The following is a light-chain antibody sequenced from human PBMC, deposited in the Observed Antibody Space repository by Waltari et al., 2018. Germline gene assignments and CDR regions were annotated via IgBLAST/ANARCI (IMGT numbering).Light chain of an antibody. Sequence: DIQMTQSPSSLSESVGDSVTITCQASQDINNYLNWYQQKPGKAPKLLIYDASNLETGVPSRFSGSGSGTTFTFTISSLQPEDIATYYCQQFHSLLTFGGGTKVEIK. V-gene: IGKV1-33*01. CDR3: QQFHSLLT. J-gene: IGKJ4*01. CDR1: QDINNY. CDR2: DAS.